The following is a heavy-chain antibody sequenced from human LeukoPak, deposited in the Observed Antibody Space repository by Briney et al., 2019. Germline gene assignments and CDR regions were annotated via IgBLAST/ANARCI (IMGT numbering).Heavy chain of an antibody. CDR2: IYYSGST. J-gene: IGHJ6*03. CDR3: ARGRSSMVRGYYYYYMDV. CDR1: GGSISSYY. D-gene: IGHD3-10*01. V-gene: IGHV4-59*01. Sequence: SETLSLTCTVSGGSISSYYWSWIRQPPGKGLEWIGYIYYSGSTNYNPSLKSRVTISVDTSKNQFSLKLNSVTAADTAVYYCARGRSSMVRGYYYYYMDVWGKGTTVTISS.